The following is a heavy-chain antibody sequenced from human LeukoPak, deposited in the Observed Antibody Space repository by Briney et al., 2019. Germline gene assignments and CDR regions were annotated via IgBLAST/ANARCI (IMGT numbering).Heavy chain of an antibody. D-gene: IGHD6-19*01. CDR1: GFTFSSSS. CDR3: AKGSGWYV. J-gene: IGHJ4*02. CDR2: ISGSGGST. Sequence: GGSLRLSCAASGFTFSSSSMSSVRQAPGKGLEWVSVISGSGGSTDYADSVKGRFTISRDNSKNTLYLQINSLRAEDTAVYYCAKGSGWYVWGQGTLVTVSS. V-gene: IGHV3-23*01.